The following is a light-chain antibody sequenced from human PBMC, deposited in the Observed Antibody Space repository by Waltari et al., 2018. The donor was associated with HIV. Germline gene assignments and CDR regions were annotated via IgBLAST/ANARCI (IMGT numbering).Light chain of an antibody. V-gene: IGKV1-5*03. J-gene: IGKJ1*01. Sequence: EIKMTQTPSALSASVGDRVTITCRASQTISDWLAWYQQRPGKAPKLLIFKASGLESGVRSRFSCSLSGTEFTLTISSLQPDDLATYYCQQDSTFPGTFGQGTKVEI. CDR2: KAS. CDR1: QTISDW. CDR3: QQDSTFPGT.